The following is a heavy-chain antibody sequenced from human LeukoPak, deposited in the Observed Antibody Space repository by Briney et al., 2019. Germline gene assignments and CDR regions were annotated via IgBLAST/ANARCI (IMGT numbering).Heavy chain of an antibody. D-gene: IGHD3-16*01. CDR2: NYTSGST. Sequence: SETLSLTCTVSGGSISNSHWSWIRQPARKGLEWIGRNYTSGSTNYNPSLKSRVTMSVDTSKNQFSLSLGSVTAADTAVYYCARDGANWFGPWGQGTLVTVSS. V-gene: IGHV4-4*07. CDR3: ARDGANWFGP. J-gene: IGHJ5*02. CDR1: GGSISNSH.